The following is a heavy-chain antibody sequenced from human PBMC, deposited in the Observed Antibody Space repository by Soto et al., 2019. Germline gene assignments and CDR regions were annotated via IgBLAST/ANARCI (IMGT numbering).Heavy chain of an antibody. J-gene: IGHJ5*02. D-gene: IGHD3-10*01. CDR3: ARHRLTMVRGIDWFDP. V-gene: IGHV5-10-1*01. CDR2: IDPSDSYT. Sequence: GESLKISCKGSGYSFTSYWISWVRQMPGKGLEWMGRIDPSDSYTNYSPSFQGHVTISADKSISTAYLQWSSLKASDTAMYYCARHRLTMVRGIDWFDPWGQGTLVTVSS. CDR1: GYSFTSYW.